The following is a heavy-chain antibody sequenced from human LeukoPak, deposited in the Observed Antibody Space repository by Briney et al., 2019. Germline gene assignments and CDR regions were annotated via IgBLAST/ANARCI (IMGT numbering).Heavy chain of an antibody. D-gene: IGHD2-2*01. CDR1: GGSISSYY. CDR3: ARESRVVPAAFPEGFDY. V-gene: IGHV4-59*01. CDR2: IYYSGST. Sequence: SETLSLTCTVSGGSISSYYWSWIRQPPGKGLEWIGYIYYSGSTNYNPSLKSRVTISVDTSKNQFSLKLSSVTAADTAVYYCARESRVVPAAFPEGFDYWGQGTLVTVSS. J-gene: IGHJ4*02.